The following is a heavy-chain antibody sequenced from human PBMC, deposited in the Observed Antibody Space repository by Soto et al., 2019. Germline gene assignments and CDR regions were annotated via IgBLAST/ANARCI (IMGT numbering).Heavy chain of an antibody. CDR3: SRDFPFNTGWPLPVRFDS. J-gene: IGHJ4*02. CDR2: IRKKAHSGTK. Sequence: PGGSLRLSCAASGFTFGDFSVSWFRQAPGKGLEWVGFIRKKAHSGTKEYAASVKGRFTISREDSKSIASLQMNSLKTEDTAVYYCSRDFPFNTGWPLPVRFDSWGQGTLVTVSS. V-gene: IGHV3-49*03. D-gene: IGHD6-19*01. CDR1: GFTFGDFS.